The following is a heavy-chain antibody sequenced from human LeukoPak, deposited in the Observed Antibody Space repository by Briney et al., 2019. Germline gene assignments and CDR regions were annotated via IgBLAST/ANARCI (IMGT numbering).Heavy chain of an antibody. V-gene: IGHV3-74*01. CDR3: ARDILTGSQSRFQH. Sequence: GGSLRLSCAASGFTFSSNWMHWVRQAPGKGLVWVSRINLDGSSTDYVDSVKGRFTISRDNAKNSLYLQMNSLRAEDTAVYYCARDILTGSQSRFQHWGQGTLVTVSS. J-gene: IGHJ1*01. CDR1: GFTFSSNW. D-gene: IGHD3-9*01. CDR2: INLDGSST.